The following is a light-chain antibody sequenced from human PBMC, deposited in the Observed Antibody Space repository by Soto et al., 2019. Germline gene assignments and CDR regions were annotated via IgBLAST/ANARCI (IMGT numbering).Light chain of an antibody. V-gene: IGLV2-8*01. CDR3: SSYAGSNNVV. Sequence: QSVLTQPPSASGSPGQSVTISCTGTSSDVGGYNYVSWYQQYAGKAPKLMIYEVSKRPSGVPDRFSGSKSGNTASLTVSGLQAEDEADYYCSSYAGSNNVVFGGGTQLTVL. CDR1: SSDVGGYNY. J-gene: IGLJ2*01. CDR2: EVS.